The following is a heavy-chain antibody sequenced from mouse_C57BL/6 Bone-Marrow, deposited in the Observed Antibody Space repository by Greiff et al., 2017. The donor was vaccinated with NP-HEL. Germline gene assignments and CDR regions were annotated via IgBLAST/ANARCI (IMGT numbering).Heavy chain of an antibody. CDR1: GYSFTSYY. V-gene: IGHV1-66*01. CDR2: IYPGSGNT. Sequence: VKLQESGPELVKPGASVKISCKASGYSFTSYYIHWVKQRPGQGLEWIGWIYPGSGNTKYNEKFKGKATLTADTSSSTAYMQLSSLTSEDSAVYYCAMGGYYFDYWGQGTTLTVSS. J-gene: IGHJ2*01. CDR3: AMGGYYFDY.